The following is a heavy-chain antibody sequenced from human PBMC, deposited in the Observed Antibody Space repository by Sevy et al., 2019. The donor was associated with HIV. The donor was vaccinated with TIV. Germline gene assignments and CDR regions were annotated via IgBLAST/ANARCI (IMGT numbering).Heavy chain of an antibody. CDR1: GLTLTTTG. J-gene: IGHJ4*02. Sequence: LSLTCAASGLTLTTTGMSWVRQAPGKGLEWVAGVTSDGTTYYADSVRDRFTVSRDNSKNTLYLQMNSLRDDDTAVFYCAGGDTTMITDLDYWGQGTLVTVSS. V-gene: IGHV3-23*01. CDR2: VTSDGTT. CDR3: AGGDTTMITDLDY. D-gene: IGHD3-16*01.